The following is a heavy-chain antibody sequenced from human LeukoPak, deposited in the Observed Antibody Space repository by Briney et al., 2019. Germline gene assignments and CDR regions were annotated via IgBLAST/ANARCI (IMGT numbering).Heavy chain of an antibody. D-gene: IGHD4-17*01. Sequence: GGSLRLSCAASGFTFNNYAMNWVRQAPGKGLEWVSSISGGGETTYYADSAKGRFTISRDNSQNTLYLQMNSLRAEDTAVYYCARDYADHVGYFFFDYWGQGTLVTVSS. J-gene: IGHJ4*02. CDR3: ARDYADHVGYFFFDY. CDR2: ISGGGETT. CDR1: GFTFNNYA. V-gene: IGHV3-23*01.